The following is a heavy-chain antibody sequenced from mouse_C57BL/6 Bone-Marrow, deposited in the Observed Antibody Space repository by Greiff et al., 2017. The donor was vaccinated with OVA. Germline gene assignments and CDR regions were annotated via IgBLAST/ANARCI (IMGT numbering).Heavy chain of an antibody. CDR1: GYAFSSSW. CDR3: ARHEYGYYASYFDY. Sequence: QVQLKQSGPELVKPGASVKISCKASGYAFSSSWMNWVKQRPGKGLEWIGRIYPGDGDTNYNGKFKGKATLTADKSSSTAYMQLSRLTSEDSAVYFCARHEYGYYASYFDYWGQGTTLTVSS. CDR2: IYPGDGDT. V-gene: IGHV1-82*01. D-gene: IGHD2-10*02. J-gene: IGHJ2*01.